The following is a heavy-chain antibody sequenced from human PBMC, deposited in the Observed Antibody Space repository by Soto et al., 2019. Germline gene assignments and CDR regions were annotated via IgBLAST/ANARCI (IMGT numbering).Heavy chain of an antibody. CDR2: IFPYFGTS. V-gene: IGHV1-69*06. D-gene: IGHD2-2*01. J-gene: IGHJ4*02. Sequence: QVQLVQSGSEVKKPGSSVKISCKASGGTFTSYAISWVRQSPGQGLEWMGGIFPYFGTSNYAQKFQGSLTITEYTSTATAYMELNLLRSDDTPVYYCAPSPSAMGRIVVGFDSWGQGTLVPAS. CDR1: GGTFTSYA. CDR3: APSPSAMGRIVVGFDS.